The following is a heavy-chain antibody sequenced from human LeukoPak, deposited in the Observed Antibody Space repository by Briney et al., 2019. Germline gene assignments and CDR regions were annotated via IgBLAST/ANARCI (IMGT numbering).Heavy chain of an antibody. CDR2: IYHSGST. J-gene: IGHJ4*02. CDR1: GYSISSGYY. V-gene: IGHV4-38-2*02. CDR3: ARLGIAVAGYDY. D-gene: IGHD6-19*01. Sequence: ETSETLSLTCTVSGYSISSGYYWGWIRQPPGKGLEWIGSIYHSGSTYYNPSLKSRVTISVDTSKNQFSLKLRSMTAADTAVYYCARLGIAVAGYDYWGQGTLVTVSS.